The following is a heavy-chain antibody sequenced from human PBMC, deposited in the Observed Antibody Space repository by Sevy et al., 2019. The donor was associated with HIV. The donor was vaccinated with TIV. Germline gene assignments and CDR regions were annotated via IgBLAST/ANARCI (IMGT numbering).Heavy chain of an antibody. CDR3: AKDTPAYSMRRYGMDV. Sequence: GGSLRLSCAASGFTFSTFGMHWVRQAPGKGLEWMAIISYDGSNNYYADSVKGQFTISRDNSKNTLYLQMNSLRAEDTAVYYCAKDTPAYSMRRYGMDVWGQGTTVTVSS. J-gene: IGHJ6*02. D-gene: IGHD4-4*01. CDR2: ISYDGSNN. V-gene: IGHV3-30*18. CDR1: GFTFSTFG.